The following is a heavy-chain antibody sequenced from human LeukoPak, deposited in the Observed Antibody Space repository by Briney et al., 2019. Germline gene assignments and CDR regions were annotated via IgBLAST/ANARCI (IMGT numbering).Heavy chain of an antibody. Sequence: SETLSLTCTVSGGSISSSSYYWGWIRQPPGKGLEWIGSIYYSGSTYYNPSLKSRVTISVDTSKNQFSLKLSSVTAADTAVYYCARHRRGWFDPWGQGTLVTASS. CDR3: ARHRRGWFDP. V-gene: IGHV4-39*01. J-gene: IGHJ5*02. CDR1: GGSISSSSYY. CDR2: IYYSGST.